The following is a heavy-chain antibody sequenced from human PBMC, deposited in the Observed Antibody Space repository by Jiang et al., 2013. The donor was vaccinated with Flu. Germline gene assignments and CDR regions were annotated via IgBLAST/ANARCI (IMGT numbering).Heavy chain of an antibody. J-gene: IGHJ4*02. CDR3: ARADCSGGSCFDY. CDR2: SNTNTGNP. Sequence: CKASGYTFTSYPMNWVRQAPGQGLEWMGWSNTNTGNPTYAQGFTGRFVFSLDTSVSTAYLQISSLKAEDTAVYYCARADCSGGSCFDYWGQGTLVTVSS. D-gene: IGHD2-15*01. V-gene: IGHV7-4-1*02. CDR1: GYTFTSYP.